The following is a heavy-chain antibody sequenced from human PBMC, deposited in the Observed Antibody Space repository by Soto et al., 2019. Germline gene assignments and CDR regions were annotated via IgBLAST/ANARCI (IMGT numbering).Heavy chain of an antibody. D-gene: IGHD4-17*01. CDR3: ARETTVTPYYFDY. J-gene: IGHJ4*02. CDR2: IYYSGST. V-gene: IGHV4-59*01. CDR1: GGSISSYY. Sequence: QVQLQESGPGLVKPSETLSLTCTVSGGSISSYYWSWIRQPPGKGLEWIGYIYYSGSTNYNPSLKSRVTISVDTSKNQFSRKLSSVTAADTAVYYCARETTVTPYYFDYWGQGTLVTVSS.